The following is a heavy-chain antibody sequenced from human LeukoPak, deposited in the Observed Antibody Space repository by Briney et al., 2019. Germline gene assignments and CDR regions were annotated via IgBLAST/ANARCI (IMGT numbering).Heavy chain of an antibody. J-gene: IGHJ4*02. Sequence: PGGSLRLSCVVSGISLSNYAMTWVRQAPGKGLEWVSAISGSGGSTYYADSVKGRFTISRDNSKNTLYLQMNSLRAEDTAVYYCAKLYRTSPNDYWGQGTLVTVSS. D-gene: IGHD3-10*01. V-gene: IGHV3-23*01. CDR1: GISLSNYA. CDR2: ISGSGGST. CDR3: AKLYRTSPNDY.